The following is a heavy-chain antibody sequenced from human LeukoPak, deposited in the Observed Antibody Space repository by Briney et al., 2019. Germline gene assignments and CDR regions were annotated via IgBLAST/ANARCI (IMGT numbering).Heavy chain of an antibody. CDR1: GYILTSYW. Sequence: GESLKISCKSSGYILTSYWIGWVRQMPGKGLEWMGIIYPADSDTRCSPSFQGQVTMSADRSIRTAYLEWGSLKASDTAIFYCARRGSGSYYWDYWGQGTLVTVSS. J-gene: IGHJ4*02. CDR3: ARRGSGSYYWDY. D-gene: IGHD1-26*01. CDR2: IYPADSDT. V-gene: IGHV5-51*01.